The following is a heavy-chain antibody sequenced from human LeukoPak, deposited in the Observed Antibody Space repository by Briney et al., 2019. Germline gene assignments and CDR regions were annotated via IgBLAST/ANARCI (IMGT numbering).Heavy chain of an antibody. D-gene: IGHD5-12*01. J-gene: IGHJ4*02. CDR3: ARVRLSGYYCYFDY. Sequence: GGSLRLSCAASGFTFSNYWMSWVRQAPGKGLEWVANIKEDGSEKNYVGSVKGRFTISRDNAKSSVYLQMNSLRAEDTGVYYCARVRLSGYYCYFDYWGQGTLVTVSS. CDR2: IKEDGSEK. CDR1: GFTFSNYW. V-gene: IGHV3-7*01.